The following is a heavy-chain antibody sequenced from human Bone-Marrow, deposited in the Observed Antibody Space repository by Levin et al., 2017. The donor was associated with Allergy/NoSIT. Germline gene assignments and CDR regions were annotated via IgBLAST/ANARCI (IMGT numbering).Heavy chain of an antibody. V-gene: IGHV3-30*18. CDR1: GFSFRSHA. D-gene: IGHD3-10*02. Sequence: GGSLRLSCGGSGFSFRSHALHWVRQAPGKGLEWVALISDYGDLKYTADFVKGRFTISRDNSKNTLYLEMNSLRPDDTAVYYCAKDMFVSGGFGSEGFDYYHGMDVWGQGTTVVVSS. J-gene: IGHJ6*02. CDR2: ISDYGDLK. CDR3: AKDMFVSGGFGSEGFDYYHGMDV.